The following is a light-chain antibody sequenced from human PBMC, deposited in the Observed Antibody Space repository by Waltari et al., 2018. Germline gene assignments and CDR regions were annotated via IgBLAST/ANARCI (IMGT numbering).Light chain of an antibody. Sequence: DIQMTQSQLSLSASVGDRVTITCRASQDISIYLAWFQQKPGKAPESLIYAASRLQSGVPSKFSGSGSGTDFTLTISSLQPEDFATYYCQQYSTKPFTFGQGTKLEI. CDR3: QQYSTKPFT. V-gene: IGKV1-16*02. J-gene: IGKJ2*01. CDR2: AAS. CDR1: QDISIY.